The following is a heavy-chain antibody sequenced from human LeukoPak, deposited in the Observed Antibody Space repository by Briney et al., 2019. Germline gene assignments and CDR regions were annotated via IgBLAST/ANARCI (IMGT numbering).Heavy chain of an antibody. V-gene: IGHV3-23*01. CDR3: AKDRTYYDSRSDAFDI. CDR2: ISGSGGST. Sequence: GGSLRLSCAASGFTFSSYAMSWVRQAPGKGLEWVSAISGSGGSTYYADSVKGRFTISRDNSKNTLYLQMNSLRAEDTAVYYCAKDRTYYDSRSDAFDIWGQGTMLTVSS. J-gene: IGHJ3*02. D-gene: IGHD3-22*01. CDR1: GFTFSSYA.